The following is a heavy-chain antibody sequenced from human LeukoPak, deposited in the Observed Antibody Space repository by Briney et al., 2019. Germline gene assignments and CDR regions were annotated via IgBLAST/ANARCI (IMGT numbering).Heavy chain of an antibody. D-gene: IGHD3-16*01. CDR1: GFTFGTYA. CDR3: ANGAGSRYFDS. CDR2: IDNSGGYT. J-gene: IGHJ4*02. Sequence: GGSLRLSCAASGFTFGTYAMSWVRQAPGKGLEWVSTIDNSGGYTYYADSVKGRFTISRDNSKKTLYLQMNSLRAEDTAVYYCANGAGSRYFDSWGQGTLVTVSS. V-gene: IGHV3-23*01.